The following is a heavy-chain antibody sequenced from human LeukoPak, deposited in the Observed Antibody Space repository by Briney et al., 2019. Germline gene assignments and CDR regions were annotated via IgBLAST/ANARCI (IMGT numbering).Heavy chain of an antibody. J-gene: IGHJ4*02. V-gene: IGHV3-30-3*01. Sequence: PGGSLRLSCAASGFTFSSYAMHWVRQAPGKGLEWVAVISYDGSNKYYADSVKGRFTISRDNSKNTLYLQMNSLRAEDTAVYYCARDGDIVVVPAAIGGLAGLDYWGQGTLVTVSS. CDR1: GFTFSSYA. D-gene: IGHD2-2*02. CDR3: ARDGDIVVVPAAIGGLAGLDY. CDR2: ISYDGSNK.